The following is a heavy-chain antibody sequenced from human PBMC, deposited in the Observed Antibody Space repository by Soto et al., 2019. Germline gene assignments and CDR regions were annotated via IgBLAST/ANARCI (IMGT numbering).Heavy chain of an antibody. D-gene: IGHD3-3*01. J-gene: IGHJ4*02. CDR1: GFTFSSYA. Sequence: GSLRLSCAASGFTFSSYAMSWVRQAPGKGLEWVSAISGSGGSTYYADSVKGRFTISRDNSKNTLYLQMNSLRAEDTAVYYCAKVANYDFWSGYYRGIDYWGQGTLVTVSS. CDR2: ISGSGGST. V-gene: IGHV3-23*01. CDR3: AKVANYDFWSGYYRGIDY.